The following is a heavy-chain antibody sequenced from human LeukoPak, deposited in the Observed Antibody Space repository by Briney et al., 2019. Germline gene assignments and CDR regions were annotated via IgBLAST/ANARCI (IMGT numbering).Heavy chain of an antibody. Sequence: PSETLSLTCAVYGGSFSGYYWSWIRQPPGKGLEWIGEISHSGSTNYNPSLKSRVTISVDTSKNQFSLKLSSVTAADTAVYYCARGRRGIFDYWGQGTLVTVSS. CDR3: ARGRRGIFDY. J-gene: IGHJ4*02. CDR1: GGSFSGYY. D-gene: IGHD3-16*01. CDR2: ISHSGST. V-gene: IGHV4-34*01.